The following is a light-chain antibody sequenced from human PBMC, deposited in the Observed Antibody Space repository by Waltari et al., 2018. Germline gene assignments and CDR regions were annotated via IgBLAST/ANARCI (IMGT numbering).Light chain of an antibody. CDR1: QSLVHRDGGTY. CDR2: RVS. V-gene: IGKV2-30*02. J-gene: IGKJ4*01. Sequence: DVVMTQSPLSLPVTLGQPVSIPCRSSQSLVHRDGGTYWNWFHQRPGQSPRRLIYRVSNRDSGVPDRFSGSGSGCDFTLIISSVESEDVGVYFRMQGTHWPASFGGGTKVEIK. CDR3: MQGTHWPAS.